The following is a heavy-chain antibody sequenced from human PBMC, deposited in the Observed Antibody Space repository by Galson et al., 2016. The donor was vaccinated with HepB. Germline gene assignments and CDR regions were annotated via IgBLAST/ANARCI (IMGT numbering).Heavy chain of an antibody. CDR1: GGSVSRSAFY. CDR2: ISDSGST. D-gene: IGHD6-19*01. CDR3: ARDKIAVSGGFYYYYGMDV. V-gene: IGHV4-61*08. Sequence: SETLSLTCTVSGGSVSRSAFYWSWVRQSPGKGLEWIGSISDSGSTNYSPSLKSRVTISVDTSKNQFSLKLTSVTATDTAVYYCARDKIAVSGGFYYYYGMDVWGQGTTVTVSS. J-gene: IGHJ6*02.